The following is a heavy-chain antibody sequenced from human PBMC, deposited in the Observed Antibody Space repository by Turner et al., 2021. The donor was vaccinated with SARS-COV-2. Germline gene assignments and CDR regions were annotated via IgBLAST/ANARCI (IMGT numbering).Heavy chain of an antibody. V-gene: IGHV1-8*01. CDR1: GYTFTSYD. J-gene: IGHJ4*02. Sequence: QVQLVQSGAEVKKPGASVKVSCKASGYTFTSYDINWVRQATGQGLEWMGWMNPNSGNTGYAQKFQGRVTMTRNTSISTAYMELSSLRSEDTAVYYCARERRNYYDKTDYYLSYFDSWGQGPLVIVSS. D-gene: IGHD3-22*01. CDR2: MNPNSGNT. CDR3: ARERRNYYDKTDYYLSYFDS.